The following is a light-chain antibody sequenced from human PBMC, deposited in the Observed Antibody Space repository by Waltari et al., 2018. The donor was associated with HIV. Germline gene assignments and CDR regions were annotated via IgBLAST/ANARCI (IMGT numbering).Light chain of an antibody. V-gene: IGKV4-1*01. J-gene: IGKJ1*01. CDR2: WAS. CDR1: HSVLYYSNNKNY. Sequence: DIVMTQSPDYLAVSLGERATINCKSSHSVLYYSNNKNYLAWYQQKPGQSPNLRMYWASTRESVVPDRLTGSGSGTDFTLTISSLPAEYVATYYCQQYHTIPWTFGHGTMVEIK. CDR3: QQYHTIPWT.